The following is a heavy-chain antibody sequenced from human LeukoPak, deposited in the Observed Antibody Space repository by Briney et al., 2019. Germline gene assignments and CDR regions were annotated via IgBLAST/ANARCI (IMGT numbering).Heavy chain of an antibody. CDR2: ISYVGSNT. J-gene: IGHJ4*02. Sequence: QPGGSLRLSCAASGFTFSNYAMSWVRQAPGKGLEWVVLISYVGSNTYYADSVKGRFTISRDNSENTLYLQMNSLRAEDTAVYYCAKDGESIAVAGEYYLDYWGQGTLVTVSS. V-gene: IGHV3-30*18. CDR1: GFTFSNYA. CDR3: AKDGESIAVAGEYYLDY. D-gene: IGHD6-19*01.